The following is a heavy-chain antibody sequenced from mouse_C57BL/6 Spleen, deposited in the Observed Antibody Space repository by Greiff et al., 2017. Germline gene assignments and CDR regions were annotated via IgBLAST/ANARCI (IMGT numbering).Heavy chain of an antibody. CDR2: ISSGSSTI. J-gene: IGHJ4*01. V-gene: IGHV5-17*01. CDR3: ARDYGSIFFMDY. D-gene: IGHD1-1*01. CDR1: GFTFSDYG. Sequence: DVHLVESGGGLVKPGGSLKLSCAASGFTFSDYGMHWVRQAPEKGLEWVAYISSGSSTIYYADTVKGRFTISRDNAKNTLFLQMTSLRSEDTAMYYCARDYGSIFFMDYWGQGTSVTVSS.